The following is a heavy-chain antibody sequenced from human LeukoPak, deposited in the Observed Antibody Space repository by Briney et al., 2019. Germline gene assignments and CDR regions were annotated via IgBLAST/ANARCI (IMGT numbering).Heavy chain of an antibody. Sequence: GGSPRLSCAASGFTFSTCGMHWVRQAPGKGLEWVAFIRYGGSDIYYGDSVKGRFIIFRDNSKNTLYLQMNSLRGEDTAVYYCAKEPYSSVYYFYYMDVWGKGTTVTVSS. CDR1: GFTFSTCG. CDR3: AKEPYSSVYYFYYMDV. D-gene: IGHD6-25*01. J-gene: IGHJ6*03. V-gene: IGHV3-30*02. CDR2: IRYGGSDI.